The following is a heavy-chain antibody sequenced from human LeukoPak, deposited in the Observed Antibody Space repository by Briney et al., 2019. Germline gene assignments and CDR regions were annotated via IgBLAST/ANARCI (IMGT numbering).Heavy chain of an antibody. D-gene: IGHD3-22*01. CDR2: ISSYNGNT. J-gene: IGHJ4*02. CDR3: ARDLLGGYYDSSGSRLDY. V-gene: IGHV1-18*04. Sequence: ASVKVSCKASDYIFSTYGITWVRQAPGQGLEWMGWISSYNGNTNHAQKFQGRLTMTTDTSTSTAYMDLGSLRSDDTAVYHCARDLLGGYYDSSGSRLDYWGQGTLVTVSS. CDR1: DYIFSTYG.